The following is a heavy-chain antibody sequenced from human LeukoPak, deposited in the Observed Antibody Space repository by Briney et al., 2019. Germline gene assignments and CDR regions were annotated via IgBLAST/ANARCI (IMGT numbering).Heavy chain of an antibody. D-gene: IGHD3-22*01. CDR2: INSDGSST. J-gene: IGHJ6*02. CDR1: GFTFSSYW. CDR3: ARAGDYYDSRVGYYYYGMDV. V-gene: IGHV3-74*01. Sequence: PGGSLRLSCAASGFTFSSYWMHWVRQAPGKGLVWVSRINSDGSSTSYADSVKGRFTISRDNAKSTLYLQMNSLRAEDTAVYYCARAGDYYDSRVGYYYYGMDVWGQGTTVTVSS.